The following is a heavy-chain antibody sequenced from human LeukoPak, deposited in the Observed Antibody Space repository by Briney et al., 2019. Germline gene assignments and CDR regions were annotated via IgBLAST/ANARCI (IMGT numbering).Heavy chain of an antibody. D-gene: IGHD6-25*01. CDR2: IYYSGST. V-gene: IGHV4-39*01. CDR1: GGSISSSSYY. CDR3: ARLRSGWAMGPFDY. Sequence: SETLSLTCTVSGGSISSSSYYWGWTPQPPGKGLEWIGSIYYSGSTYYNPSLKSRVTISVDTSKNQFSLKLSSVTAADTAVYYCARLRSGWAMGPFDYWGQGTLVTVSS. J-gene: IGHJ4*02.